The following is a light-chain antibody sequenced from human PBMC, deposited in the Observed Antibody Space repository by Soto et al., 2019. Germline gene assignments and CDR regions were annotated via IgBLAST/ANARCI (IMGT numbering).Light chain of an antibody. V-gene: IGKV3-15*01. CDR1: QSVGSN. CDR3: QQYYNWWT. CDR2: GAP. J-gene: IGKJ1*01. Sequence: EIVITQSPATLSVSPGYRATLSCRASQSVGSNLAWYQQKPGKAPRLLIHGAPTRVTGIPARFSGSGSGTEFTLTISSLQSEDFAVYHCQQYYNWWTFGQGTKVDIK.